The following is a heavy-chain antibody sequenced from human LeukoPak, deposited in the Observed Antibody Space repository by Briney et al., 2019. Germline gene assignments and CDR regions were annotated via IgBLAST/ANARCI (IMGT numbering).Heavy chain of an antibody. CDR2: IYHSGST. CDR1: GGSISSSNW. CDR3: ARGGVYLRNNWFDP. V-gene: IGHV4-4*02. J-gene: IGHJ5*02. Sequence: PSQTLSLTCTVSGGSISSSNWWSWVRQPPGKGLEWIGEIYHSGSTNYNPSLKSRVTISVDKSKNQFSLKLSSVTAADTAVYYCARGGVYLRNNWFDPWGQGTLVTVSS. D-gene: IGHD5/OR15-5a*01.